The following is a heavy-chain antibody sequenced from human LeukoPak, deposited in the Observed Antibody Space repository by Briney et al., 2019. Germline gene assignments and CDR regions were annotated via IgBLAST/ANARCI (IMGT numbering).Heavy chain of an antibody. CDR3: ARAADYGDYVSRFDP. D-gene: IGHD4-17*01. J-gene: IGHJ5*02. Sequence: GSSVKVSCKASGGTFSSYAISWVRQAPGQGLGWMGGIIPIFGTANYAQKFQGRVTITADESTSTAYMELSSLRSEDTAVYYCARAADYGDYVSRFDPWGQGTLVTVSS. CDR2: IIPIFGTA. CDR1: GGTFSSYA. V-gene: IGHV1-69*01.